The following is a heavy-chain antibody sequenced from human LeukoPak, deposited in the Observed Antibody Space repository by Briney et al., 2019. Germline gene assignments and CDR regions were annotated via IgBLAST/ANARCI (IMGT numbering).Heavy chain of an antibody. CDR3: AKRGVVIRVILVGFHKEAYYFDS. Sequence: GGSLRLSCAVSGITLSNYGMSWARQAPGKGLEWVAGISDSGGITKYADSVKGRFTISRDNSKNTLYLQMNSLRAEDTAVYFCAKRGVVIRVILVGFHKEAYYFDSWGQGALVTVSS. J-gene: IGHJ4*02. CDR1: GITLSNYG. V-gene: IGHV3-23*01. D-gene: IGHD3-22*01. CDR2: ISDSGGIT.